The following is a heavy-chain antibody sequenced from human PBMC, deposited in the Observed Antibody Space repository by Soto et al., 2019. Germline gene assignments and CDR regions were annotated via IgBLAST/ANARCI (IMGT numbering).Heavy chain of an antibody. CDR2: ISSSGSTI. D-gene: IGHD2-21*02. CDR1: GFTFSDYY. J-gene: IGHJ5*02. Sequence: PGGSLRLSCASSGFTFSDYYMSWIRQAPGKGLEWVSDISSSGSTIYYADSVKGRFTISRDNAKNSLYLQMNSLRDEDTAVYYCARDLTVVTQGWFDPWGQGTLVTVS. V-gene: IGHV3-11*04. CDR3: ARDLTVVTQGWFDP.